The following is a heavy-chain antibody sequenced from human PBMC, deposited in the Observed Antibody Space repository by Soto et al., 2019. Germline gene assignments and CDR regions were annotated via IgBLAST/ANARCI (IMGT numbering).Heavy chain of an antibody. CDR3: ARMGTIVVVTADYYFDY. D-gene: IGHD2-21*02. CDR2: ISYDGSNK. J-gene: IGHJ4*02. CDR1: GFTFSSYA. V-gene: IGHV3-30-3*01. Sequence: PGGSLRLSCAASGFTFSSYAMHWVRQAPGKGLEWVAVISYDGSNKYYADSVKGRFTISRDNSKNTLYLQMNSLRAEDTAVYYCARMGTIVVVTADYYFDYWGQGTLVTVSS.